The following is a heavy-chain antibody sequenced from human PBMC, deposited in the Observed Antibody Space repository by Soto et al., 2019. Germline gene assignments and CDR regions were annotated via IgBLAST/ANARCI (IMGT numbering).Heavy chain of an antibody. D-gene: IGHD5-18*01. J-gene: IGHJ6*02. Sequence: PGGSQRLSSAASGFNFSNAGMNWVRQAPGKGLEWVGRIKSKTDGGTTDYAAPVKDRFTISRDDSKNTLYLQMNSLRAEDTAVYHCAKVPGYSYDHGYYGMDVWGQGTTVTVSS. CDR1: GFNFSNAG. V-gene: IGHV3-15*07. CDR3: AKVPGYSYDHGYYGMDV. CDR2: IKSKTDGGTT.